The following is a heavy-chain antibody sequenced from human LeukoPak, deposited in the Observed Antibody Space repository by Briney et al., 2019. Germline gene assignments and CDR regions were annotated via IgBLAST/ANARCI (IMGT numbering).Heavy chain of an antibody. CDR2: INHSGST. Sequence: PSETLSLTCAVYGGSFSGYYWSWIRQPPGKGLEWIGEINHSGSTNYNPSLKSRVTISVDTSKNQFSLKLSSVTAADTAVYYCARRRHVDTAMVTFLYAYFDYWRQGTLVTVSS. J-gene: IGHJ4*02. D-gene: IGHD5-18*01. CDR3: ARRRHVDTAMVTFLYAYFDY. CDR1: GGSFSGYY. V-gene: IGHV4-34*01.